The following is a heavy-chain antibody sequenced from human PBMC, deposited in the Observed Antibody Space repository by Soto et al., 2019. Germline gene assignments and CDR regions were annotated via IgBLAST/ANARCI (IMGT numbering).Heavy chain of an antibody. CDR2: ISSGGSTI. V-gene: IGHV3-48*03. J-gene: IGHJ6*02. D-gene: IGHD2-2*01. Sequence: PGGSLRLSCAASGFTFSGHAMHWVRQAPGKGLEWVSSISSGGSTIYYADPVKGRFTISRDNAKNSLYLQMNSLRAEDTAVYYCARDLTGYAMDVWGQGTTVTVSS. CDR3: ARDLTGYAMDV. CDR1: GFTFSGHA.